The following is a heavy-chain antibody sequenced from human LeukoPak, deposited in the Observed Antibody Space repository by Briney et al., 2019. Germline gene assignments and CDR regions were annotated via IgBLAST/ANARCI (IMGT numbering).Heavy chain of an antibody. CDR2: IKRGGSFT. CDR1: GFTFSSYW. CDR3: AKDWRRIVVVGPITRHGNYMDV. J-gene: IGHJ6*03. V-gene: IGHV3-74*03. Sequence: GGSLRLSCAASGFTFSSYWMHWVRQAPGKGRVWVSRIKRGGSFTTYADSVKGRFTISRDNSKNTLYLQMNSLRPEDTAVYYCAKDWRRIVVVGPITRHGNYMDVWGKGTTVTISS. D-gene: IGHD2-15*01.